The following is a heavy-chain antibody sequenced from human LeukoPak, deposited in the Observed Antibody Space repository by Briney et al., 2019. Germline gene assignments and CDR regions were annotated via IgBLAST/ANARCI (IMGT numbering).Heavy chain of an antibody. J-gene: IGHJ3*02. CDR1: GGTFSSYA. D-gene: IGHD7-27*01. CDR3: AGDRESLWGPNDAFDI. CDR2: IIPIFGTA. Sequence: SVKVSCKASGGTFSSYAISWVRQAPGQGLEWMGRIIPIFGTANYAQKFQGRVTITTDESTSTAYMELSSLRSEDTAVYYCAGDRESLWGPNDAFDIWGQGTMVTVSS. V-gene: IGHV1-69*05.